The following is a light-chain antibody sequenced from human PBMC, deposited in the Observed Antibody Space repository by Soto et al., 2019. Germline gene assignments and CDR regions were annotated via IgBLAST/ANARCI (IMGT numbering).Light chain of an antibody. CDR1: QSINSY. CDR3: QQSYRTPRT. V-gene: IGKV1-39*01. Sequence: DIQMTQSPSSLSASVGDRVTITCRASQSINSYLNWYQQKPGTAPKLLIYAASSLQGGVPSRFSGSGSGTDFALTIRSLQPEDFATYYCQQSYRTPRTFGQGTKLEIK. J-gene: IGKJ2*01. CDR2: AAS.